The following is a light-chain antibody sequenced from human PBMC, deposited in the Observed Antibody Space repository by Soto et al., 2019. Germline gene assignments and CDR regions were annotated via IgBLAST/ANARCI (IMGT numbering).Light chain of an antibody. J-gene: IGKJ2*03. V-gene: IGKV3-20*01. Sequence: EIVLTQSPATLSLSPGERATLSCRASQSVSSNYLAWYHQKPGQAPRLLIYDASTRATGIPDRFSGSGSGTDFTITISRLEPEDFAVYYCQQYGSSPPYSFGQGTKLEIK. CDR2: DAS. CDR1: QSVSSNY. CDR3: QQYGSSPPYS.